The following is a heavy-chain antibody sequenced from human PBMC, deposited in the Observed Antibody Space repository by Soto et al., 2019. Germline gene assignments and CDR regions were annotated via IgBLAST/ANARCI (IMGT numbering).Heavy chain of an antibody. J-gene: IGHJ6*02. CDR2: IIPIFGTA. V-gene: IGHV1-69*13. Sequence: GASVKVSCKASGGTFSSYAISWVRQAPGQGLEWMGGIIPIFGTANYAQKFQGRVTITADESTSTAYMELSSLRSEDTAVYYCARGYYDSSGYHLPGSRYYGMDVWGQGTTVTVSS. CDR3: ARGYYDSSGYHLPGSRYYGMDV. CDR1: GGTFSSYA. D-gene: IGHD3-22*01.